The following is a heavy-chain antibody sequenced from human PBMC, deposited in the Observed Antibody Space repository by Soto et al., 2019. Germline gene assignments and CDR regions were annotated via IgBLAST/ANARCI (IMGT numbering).Heavy chain of an antibody. CDR1: GGSISSSSYY. D-gene: IGHD6-13*01. Sequence: SETLSLTCTVSGGSISSSSYYWGWIRQPPGKGLEWIGSIYYSGSTYYNPSLKSRVTISVDTSKNQFSLKLSSVTAADTAVYYCASPGDDSIAAAGTFYYYYGMDVWGQGTTVTVSS. J-gene: IGHJ6*02. CDR3: ASPGDDSIAAAGTFYYYYGMDV. CDR2: IYYSGST. V-gene: IGHV4-39*01.